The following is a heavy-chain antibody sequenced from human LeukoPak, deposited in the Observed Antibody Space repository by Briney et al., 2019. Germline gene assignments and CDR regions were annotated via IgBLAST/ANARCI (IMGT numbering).Heavy chain of an antibody. CDR2: ISYDGSSE. Sequence: GGSLRLSCAASGFIFSSHGMHWVRQAPGKGLEWVAVISYDGSSEYYADSVQGRFIISRDNSKNTLFLQMNSLRPEDTAVYYCARSTFGGIIVIGDYWGQGTLVTVSS. D-gene: IGHD3-16*02. J-gene: IGHJ4*02. CDR3: ARSTFGGIIVIGDY. V-gene: IGHV3-30*03. CDR1: GFIFSSHG.